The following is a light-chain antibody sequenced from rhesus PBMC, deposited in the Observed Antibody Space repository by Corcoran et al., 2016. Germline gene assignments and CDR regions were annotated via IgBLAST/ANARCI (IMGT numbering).Light chain of an antibody. CDR3: QKCDSAPFT. Sequence: AIQMTQSPSSLSASVGDTVTITCRASQSIGSNLAWYQQKPGKVPKLLIYAASTLQAEVPSRFSGSGAGTDVTLTIRSLQPEDVATYYCQKCDSAPFTFGPGTKLDIK. CDR1: QSIGSN. J-gene: IGKJ3*01. V-gene: IGKV1-59*02. CDR2: AAS.